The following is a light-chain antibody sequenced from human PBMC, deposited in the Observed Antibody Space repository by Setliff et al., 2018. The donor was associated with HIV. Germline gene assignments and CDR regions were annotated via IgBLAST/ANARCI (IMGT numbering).Light chain of an antibody. V-gene: IGLV1-40*01. CDR3: QSFDGSLAI. Sequence: QSVLAQPPSVSGAPGQRVTISCTGNTSNIGAGYDVHWYQQLPGRAPIVLIYDNTNRPSGIPDRFSGSKSGTSASLAISGLQAADEADYHCQSFDGSLAIFGGGTKVTVL. CDR1: TSNIGAGYD. CDR2: DNT. J-gene: IGLJ2*01.